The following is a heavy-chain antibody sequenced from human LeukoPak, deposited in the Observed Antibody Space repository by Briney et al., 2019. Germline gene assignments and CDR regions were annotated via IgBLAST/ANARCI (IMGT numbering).Heavy chain of an antibody. D-gene: IGHD3-3*01. V-gene: IGHV3-23*01. CDR2: ISGSGGST. CDR1: GFTFSSYA. Sequence: PGGSLRLSCAASGFTFSSYAMSWVRQAPGKGLEWVSAISGSGGSTYYADSVKGRFTISRDNSKSTLYLQMNSLRAEDTAVYYCAKEGSGSWSGYPFDYWGQGTLVTVSS. CDR3: AKEGSGSWSGYPFDY. J-gene: IGHJ4*02.